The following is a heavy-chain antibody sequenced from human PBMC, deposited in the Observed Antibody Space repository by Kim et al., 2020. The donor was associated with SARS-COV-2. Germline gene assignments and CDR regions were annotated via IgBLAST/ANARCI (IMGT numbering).Heavy chain of an antibody. Sequence: GGSLRLSCAASGFTFSSYSMNWVRQAPGKWLEWVSSISSSSSYIYYADSVKGRFTISRHNAKNSLYLQMNSLRAEDTAVYYCARRAYYDYIWGSYLVDYFDYWGQGTLVTVSS. CDR2: ISSSSSYI. V-gene: IGHV3-21*01. J-gene: IGHJ4*02. CDR3: ARRAYYDYIWGSYLVDYFDY. CDR1: GFTFSSYS. D-gene: IGHD3-16*01.